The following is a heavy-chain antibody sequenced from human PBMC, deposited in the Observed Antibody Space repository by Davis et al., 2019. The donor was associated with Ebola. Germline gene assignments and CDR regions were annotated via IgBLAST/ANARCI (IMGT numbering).Heavy chain of an antibody. J-gene: IGHJ5*02. CDR2: VYTGGTT. CDR3: ARDDNAAWFDP. V-gene: IGHV4-4*07. Sequence: PSETLSLTCSVSGGSISNYYWSWIRQSADKGLEWIGHVYTGGTTNYNPSLKSRVTISLGTSKKQFSLILTSVTAADTAMYYCARDDNAAWFDPWGPGIQVTVSS. D-gene: IGHD1-1*01. CDR1: GGSISNYY.